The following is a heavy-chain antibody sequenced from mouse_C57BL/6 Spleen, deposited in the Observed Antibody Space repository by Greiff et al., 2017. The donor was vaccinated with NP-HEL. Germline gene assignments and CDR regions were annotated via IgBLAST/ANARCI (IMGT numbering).Heavy chain of an antibody. Sequence: QVQLQQSGPELVKPGASVKISCKASGYAFSSSWMNWVKQRPGKGLEWIGRIYPGDGDTNYNGTFKGKATLTADKSSSTAYLQLSSLTSEDSAVYVCARKEGGSSPFAYWGQGTLVTVSA. J-gene: IGHJ3*01. CDR1: GYAFSSSW. D-gene: IGHD1-1*01. CDR2: IYPGDGDT. V-gene: IGHV1-82*01. CDR3: ARKEGGSSPFAY.